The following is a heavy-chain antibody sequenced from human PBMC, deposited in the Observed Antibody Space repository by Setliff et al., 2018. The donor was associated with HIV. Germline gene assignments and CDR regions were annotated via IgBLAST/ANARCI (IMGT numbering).Heavy chain of an antibody. CDR2: IIPIRGLA. D-gene: IGHD3-22*01. CDR1: IYTLTKCF. V-gene: IGHV1-69*10. CDR3: ARHYHDSTGYYRPPFDF. Sequence: ASVKVSCKTSIYTLTKCFTHWVRQAPGQGLEWMGGIIPIRGLANYAQSFQGRITITADTSTSTAYMELSSLRSEDTAVYYCARHYHDSTGYYRPPFDFWGQGTLVTVSS. J-gene: IGHJ5*01.